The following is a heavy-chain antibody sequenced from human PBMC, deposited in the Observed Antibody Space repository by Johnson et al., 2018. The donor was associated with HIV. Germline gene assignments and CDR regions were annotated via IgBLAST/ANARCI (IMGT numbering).Heavy chain of an antibody. CDR3: ARPDIVVVVANAFDI. CDR1: GFTFSSFA. V-gene: IGHV3-30-3*01. D-gene: IGHD2-15*01. CDR2: ISYDGSNK. Sequence: QVQLVESGGGVVQLSCAASGFTFSSFAIHWVRQAPGKGLEWVAVISYDGSNKYYADSVKGRFTISRDNSKNTLYLQMNSLRAEDTAVYYCARPDIVVVVANAFDIWGQGTMVTVSS. J-gene: IGHJ3*02.